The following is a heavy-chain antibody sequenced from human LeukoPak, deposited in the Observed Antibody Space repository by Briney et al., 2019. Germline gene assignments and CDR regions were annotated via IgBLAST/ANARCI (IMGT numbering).Heavy chain of an antibody. CDR1: GITFSAYW. J-gene: IGHJ4*02. V-gene: IGHV3-7*05. Sequence: PGGSLRLSCAASGITFSAYWMGWVRQAPGKGLEWVAYINPVGSETKYVDSVKGRFAISRDNAKNSLYLQMKSLRVEDTALYYCAKAGNGYNYGGFVWGQGTLVTVSS. CDR2: INPVGSET. CDR3: AKAGNGYNYGGFV. D-gene: IGHD5-18*01.